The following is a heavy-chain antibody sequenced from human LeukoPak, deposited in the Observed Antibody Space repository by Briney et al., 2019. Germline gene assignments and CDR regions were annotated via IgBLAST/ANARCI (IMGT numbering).Heavy chain of an antibody. CDR3: ARGQLLYNWFDP. Sequence: GGSLRLSCAASGFPFNTYAMHWVRQAPGKGLEWVALISRDGDNEYYADSVKGRFTISRDNSKNTLYLQMNNLRAEDTAVYYCARGQLLYNWFDPWGQGTLVTVSS. CDR2: ISRDGDNE. V-gene: IGHV3-30*14. CDR1: GFPFNTYA. J-gene: IGHJ5*02. D-gene: IGHD3-10*01.